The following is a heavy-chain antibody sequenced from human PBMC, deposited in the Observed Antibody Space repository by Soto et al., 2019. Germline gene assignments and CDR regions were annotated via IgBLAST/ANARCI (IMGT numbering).Heavy chain of an antibody. CDR1: GYTFTSYG. CDR3: ARDPYPAYCSGGSCYPFDP. D-gene: IGHD2-15*01. CDR2: ISAYNGNT. Sequence: ASVKVSCKASGYTFTSYGISWVRQAPGQGLDWMGWISAYNGNTNYAQKLQGRVTMTTDTSTSTAYMELRSLRSDDTAVYYCARDPYPAYCSGGSCYPFDPWGQGTLVTVSS. J-gene: IGHJ5*02. V-gene: IGHV1-18*01.